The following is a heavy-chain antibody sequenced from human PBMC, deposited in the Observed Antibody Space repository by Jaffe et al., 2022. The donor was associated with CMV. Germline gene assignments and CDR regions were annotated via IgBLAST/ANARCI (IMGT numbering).Heavy chain of an antibody. D-gene: IGHD3-3*01. CDR3: ARENWYYDH. V-gene: IGHV1-2*07. CDR2: VLPKSGAT. J-gene: IGHJ4*02. CDR1: GYTFGDYY. Sequence: QVQLVQSGAEVKKPGDSVKVSCKTSGYTFGDYYIHWVRHAPGQGLECIGWVLPKSGATDYTDNFHGRVTLTSDASINTVYMELTSLTSDDTALYYCARENWYYDHWGQGTPVTVSS.